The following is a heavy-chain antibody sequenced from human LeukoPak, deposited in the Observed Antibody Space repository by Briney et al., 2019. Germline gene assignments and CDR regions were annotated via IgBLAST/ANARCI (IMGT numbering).Heavy chain of an antibody. Sequence: SETLSLTCAVYGGSFSGYYWSWIRRPPGKGLEWIGEINHSGSTNYNPSLESRVTISVDTSKNQFSLKLTSVTAADTAVYYCARRGIVGALYWGRGTLVTVSS. D-gene: IGHD1-26*01. V-gene: IGHV4-34*01. CDR2: INHSGST. CDR3: ARRGIVGALY. CDR1: GGSFSGYY. J-gene: IGHJ4*02.